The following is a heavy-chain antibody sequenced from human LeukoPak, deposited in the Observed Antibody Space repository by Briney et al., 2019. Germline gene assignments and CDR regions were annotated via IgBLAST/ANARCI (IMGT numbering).Heavy chain of an antibody. V-gene: IGHV3-11*01. CDR2: ISMNGSTM. D-gene: IGHD5-18*01. Sequence: PGGSLRLSCAASGFIFSDFYMSWMRQTPGKGPEWISYISMNGSTMSHADSVKGRFTISRDNAKDSLYLQMNSLGAEDTAVHYCAKGHTYGMIWGQGTLVTVSS. CDR1: GFIFSDFY. J-gene: IGHJ4*02. CDR3: AKGHTYGMI.